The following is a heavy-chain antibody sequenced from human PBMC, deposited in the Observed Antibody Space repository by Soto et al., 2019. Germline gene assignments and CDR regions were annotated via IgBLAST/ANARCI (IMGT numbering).Heavy chain of an antibody. Sequence: QVQLVESGGGVVQPGRSPRLSCAASGFTFSSYGMHWVRQAPGKGLEWVAVISYDGSNKYYADSVKGRFTISRDNSKNTLYLQMNSLRAEDTAVYYCAKDRTGTTLGYYYYYGMDVWGQGTTVTVSS. D-gene: IGHD1-7*01. J-gene: IGHJ6*02. CDR1: GFTFSSYG. V-gene: IGHV3-30*18. CDR2: ISYDGSNK. CDR3: AKDRTGTTLGYYYYYGMDV.